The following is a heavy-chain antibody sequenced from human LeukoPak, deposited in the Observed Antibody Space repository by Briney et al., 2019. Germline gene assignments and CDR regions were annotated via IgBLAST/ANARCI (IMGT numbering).Heavy chain of an antibody. CDR2: IRSSGSPI. CDR1: GFTFSGYS. V-gene: IGHV3-48*02. Sequence: GGSLRLSCAASGFTFSGYSMNWVRQAPGKGLEWVAYIRSSGSPIYYADSVKGRFTISRDNAKNSLYLQMNSLRDEDTAVYYCVRDPDALDFWGQGTPVTVSS. J-gene: IGHJ4*02. CDR3: VRDPDALDF.